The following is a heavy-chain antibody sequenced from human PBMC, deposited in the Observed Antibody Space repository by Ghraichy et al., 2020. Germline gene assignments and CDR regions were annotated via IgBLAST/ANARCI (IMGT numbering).Heavy chain of an antibody. CDR2: ISNTGSHT. CDR3: ARDYGNLDV. Sequence: GESLNISCAASGFSFSDHYMNWIRQTPGKGLEWVSFISNTGSHTDYADSVKGRFTISRDNAKTSLYLQMNSLRTEDTGVYYCARDYGNLDVWGQGTTVIVSS. J-gene: IGHJ6*02. CDR1: GFSFSDHY. V-gene: IGHV3-11*06. D-gene: IGHD4-17*01.